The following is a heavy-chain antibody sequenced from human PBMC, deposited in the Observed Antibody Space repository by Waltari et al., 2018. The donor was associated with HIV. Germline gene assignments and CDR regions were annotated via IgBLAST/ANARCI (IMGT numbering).Heavy chain of an antibody. CDR2: IKQDGSEK. CDR3: ARYFRDLDY. J-gene: IGHJ4*02. Sequence: EVQLVESGGGLVQPGGSLRLSCAASGFPFSSYWRSWVRQAPGKGLEWVANIKQDGSEKYYVDSVKGRFTISRDNAKNSLYLQMNSLRAEDTAVYYCARYFRDLDYWGQGTLVTVSS. V-gene: IGHV3-7*01. CDR1: GFPFSSYW.